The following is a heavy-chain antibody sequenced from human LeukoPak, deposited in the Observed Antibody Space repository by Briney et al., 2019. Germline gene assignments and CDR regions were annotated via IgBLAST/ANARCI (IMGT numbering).Heavy chain of an antibody. CDR1: GGSISSYY. V-gene: IGHV4-59*12. CDR2: IYYSGST. J-gene: IGHJ4*02. Sequence: KTSETLSLTCTVSGGSISSYYWSWIRQPPGKGLEWIGYIYYSGSTNYNPSLKSRVTISVDTSKNQFSLKLSSVTAADTAVYYCARVRGAMGTFDYWGQGTLVTVSS. CDR3: ARVRGAMGTFDY. D-gene: IGHD5-18*01.